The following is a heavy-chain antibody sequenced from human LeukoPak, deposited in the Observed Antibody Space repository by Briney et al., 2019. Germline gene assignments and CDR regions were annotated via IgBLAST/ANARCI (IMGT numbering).Heavy chain of an antibody. J-gene: IGHJ4*02. CDR1: GFTFSNYA. CDR2: LSGSGGTT. V-gene: IGHV3-23*01. Sequence: GGSLRLSCAASGFTFSNYAMTWVRQAPGKGLEWVSALSGSGGTTYYADSVKGRFTISRDNSKNTLYLQMNSLRAEDTAVYYCAKGDCSGTTCLVCFEYWGQGTLVTVSS. D-gene: IGHD2-2*01. CDR3: AKGDCSGTTCLVCFEY.